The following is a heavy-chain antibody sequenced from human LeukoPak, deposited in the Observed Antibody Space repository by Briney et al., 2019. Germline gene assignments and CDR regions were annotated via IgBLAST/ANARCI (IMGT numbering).Heavy chain of an antibody. D-gene: IGHD6-19*01. CDR1: GFLVSSKY. CDR2: IYSGGST. V-gene: IGHV3-66*01. J-gene: IGHJ5*02. Sequence: GGSLRLSCAASGFLVSSKYMSWVRQAPGKGLEWVSVIYSGGSTYYADSVKGRFTISRDNSKNTVYLQMNSLRAEDTAVYYCARDRSSGWYLTPGFDPWGQGTLVTVSS. CDR3: ARDRSSGWYLTPGFDP.